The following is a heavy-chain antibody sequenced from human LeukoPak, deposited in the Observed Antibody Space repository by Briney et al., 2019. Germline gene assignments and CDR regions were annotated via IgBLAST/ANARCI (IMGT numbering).Heavy chain of an antibody. V-gene: IGHV3-30-3*01. J-gene: IGHJ3*02. CDR3: ARRKRTTVVIDAFDI. CDR1: GFTFSAYA. CDR2: ISYDGSDT. Sequence: GGSLRLSCAASGFTFSAYAMHWVRQAPGKGLEWVALISYDGSDTYFADSVKGRFTISRDNSKNTLYLQMNSLRGDDTAVYYCARRKRTTVVIDAFDIWGQETMVIVSS. D-gene: IGHD4-23*01.